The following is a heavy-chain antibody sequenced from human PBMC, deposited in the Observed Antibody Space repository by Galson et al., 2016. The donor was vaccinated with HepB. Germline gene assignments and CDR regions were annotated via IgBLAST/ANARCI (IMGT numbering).Heavy chain of an antibody. D-gene: IGHD3-22*01. CDR3: ARLDSSGAYSDN. V-gene: IGHV5-51*01. J-gene: IGHJ4*02. Sequence: QSGAEVKKPGESLKISCKGSGYSFTNYWIGWVRQMSGKGLEWMGRIYPGDSDTRYSSSFQGQVSISADKSISTAYLQWSSLRASDTAMYYCARLDSSGAYSDNWGQGTRVTVSS. CDR2: IYPGDSDT. CDR1: GYSFTNYW.